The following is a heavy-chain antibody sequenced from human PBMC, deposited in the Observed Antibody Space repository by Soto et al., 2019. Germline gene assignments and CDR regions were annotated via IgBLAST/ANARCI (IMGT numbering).Heavy chain of an antibody. V-gene: IGHV1-2*04. Sequence: ASVKVSCKASGYTFTSYGISWVRQAPGQGLEWMGWINPNSGGTNYAQKFQGWVTMTRDTSISTAYMELSRLRSDDTAVYYCAREVGIAAAGRGYYYYGMDVWGQGTTVTVSS. J-gene: IGHJ6*02. CDR1: GYTFTSYG. CDR3: AREVGIAAAGRGYYYYGMDV. CDR2: INPNSGGT. D-gene: IGHD6-13*01.